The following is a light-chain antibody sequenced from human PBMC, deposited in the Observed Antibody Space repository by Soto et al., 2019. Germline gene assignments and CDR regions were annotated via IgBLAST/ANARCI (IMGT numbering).Light chain of an antibody. J-gene: IGLJ1*01. Sequence: QSALTQPPSASGSPGQSVTISCTGTSNDVGGYNFVSWYQQHPGKAPKLMIFEVSKRPSGVPDRFSGSKSGSTASLTVSGLQAEDEADYYCSSYAGNNIYYVFGTGTKVTFL. CDR1: SNDVGGYNF. V-gene: IGLV2-8*01. CDR2: EVS. CDR3: SSYAGNNIYYV.